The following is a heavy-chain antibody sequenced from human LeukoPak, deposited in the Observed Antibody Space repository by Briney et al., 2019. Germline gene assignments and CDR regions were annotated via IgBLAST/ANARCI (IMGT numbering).Heavy chain of an antibody. CDR2: IGYDGSKK. J-gene: IGHJ4*02. V-gene: IGHV3-30*02. CDR1: GFTFSSFG. CDR3: AKEFTIFGGPGYFDS. D-gene: IGHD3-3*01. Sequence: PGGSLRLSCAASGFTFSSFGMHWVRQAPGKGLEWVAFIGYDGSKKYHADSVKGRFTVSRDNSKNTLSLQMNSLRAEDTAMYYCAKEFTIFGGPGYFDSWGQGTLVTASS.